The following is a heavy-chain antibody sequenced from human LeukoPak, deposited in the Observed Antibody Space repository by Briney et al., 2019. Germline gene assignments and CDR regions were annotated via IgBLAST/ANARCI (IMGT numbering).Heavy chain of an antibody. J-gene: IGHJ3*02. CDR2: ISAYNGNT. Sequence: ASVKVSCKASGYTFTSYGISWVRQAPGQGLEWMGWISAYNGNTNYAQKLQGRVTMTTDTSTSTAYMELRSLRSDDTAVYYCARDFEWELLKANAFDIWGQGTRVTVSS. CDR1: GYTFTSYG. D-gene: IGHD1-26*01. V-gene: IGHV1-18*01. CDR3: ARDFEWELLKANAFDI.